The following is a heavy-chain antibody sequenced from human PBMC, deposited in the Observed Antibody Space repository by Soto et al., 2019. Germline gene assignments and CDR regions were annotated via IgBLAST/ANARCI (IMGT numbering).Heavy chain of an antibody. CDR3: ARHITMIVVGSMDV. Sequence: GASVKVSWKASGGTFSSYAISWVRQAPGQGLDWMGGIIPIFGTANYAQKFQGRVTITADESTSTAYMELSSLRSEDTAVYYCARHITMIVVGSMDVWGQGTTVTVSS. CDR2: IIPIFGTA. V-gene: IGHV1-69*13. CDR1: GGTFSSYA. J-gene: IGHJ6*02. D-gene: IGHD3-22*01.